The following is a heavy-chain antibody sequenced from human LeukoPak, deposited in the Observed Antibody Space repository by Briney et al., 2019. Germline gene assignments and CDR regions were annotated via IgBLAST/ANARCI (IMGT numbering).Heavy chain of an antibody. CDR3: ARDNYDILTGYLNMDV. CDR2: LGNP. J-gene: IGHJ6*03. Sequence: SETLALTCAVSGASTTGGYYWTWIRQPPGKGLEWIGYLGNPNYNPSLKSRVTMSVDTSKNQFSLKLSSVTAADTAVYYCARDNYDILTGYLNMDVWGKGTTVTVSS. CDR1: GASTTGGYY. V-gene: IGHV4-61*08. D-gene: IGHD3-9*01.